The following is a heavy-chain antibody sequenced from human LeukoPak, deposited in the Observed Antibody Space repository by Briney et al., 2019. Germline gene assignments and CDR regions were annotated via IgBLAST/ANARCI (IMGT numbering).Heavy chain of an antibody. D-gene: IGHD1-7*01. CDR2: IIPIFGTA. CDR1: GYTFTGYY. V-gene: IGHV1-69*05. J-gene: IGHJ4*02. Sequence: SVKVSCKASGYTFTGYYMHWVRQAPGQGLEWMGGIIPIFGTANYAQKFQGRVTITTDESTSTAYMELSSLRSEDTAVYYCASGGYNWNYGASDYWGQGTLVTVSS. CDR3: ASGGYNWNYGASDY.